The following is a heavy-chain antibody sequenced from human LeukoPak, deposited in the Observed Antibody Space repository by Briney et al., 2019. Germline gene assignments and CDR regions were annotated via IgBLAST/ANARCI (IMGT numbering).Heavy chain of an antibody. CDR2: IYYSGNT. CDR3: ARRGYYGSGSFDY. Sequence: SETLSLTCTVSGGSISNYYWNWIRQPPGKGLEWIGYIYYSGNTYYNPSLKSRVTISVDTSKNQLSLKLNSVTAADTAVYYCARRGYYGSGSFDYWGQGTLVTVSS. J-gene: IGHJ4*02. V-gene: IGHV4-59*08. D-gene: IGHD3-10*01. CDR1: GGSISNYY.